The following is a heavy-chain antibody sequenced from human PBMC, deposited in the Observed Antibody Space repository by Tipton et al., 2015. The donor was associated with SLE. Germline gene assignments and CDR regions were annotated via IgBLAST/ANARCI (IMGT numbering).Heavy chain of an antibody. CDR1: GGSFSGYY. CDR2: INHSGST. V-gene: IGHV4-34*01. CDR3: ARERDCSGGSCYPFDY. Sequence: LRLSCAVYGGSFSGYYWSWIRQPPGKGLEWIGEINHSGSTNYNPSLKSRVTISVDTSKNQFSLKLSSVTAADTAVYYCARERDCSGGSCYPFDYWGQGTLVTVSS. J-gene: IGHJ4*02. D-gene: IGHD2-15*01.